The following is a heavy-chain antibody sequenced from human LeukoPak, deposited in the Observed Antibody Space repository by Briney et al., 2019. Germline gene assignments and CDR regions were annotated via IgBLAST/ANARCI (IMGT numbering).Heavy chain of an antibody. J-gene: IGHJ3*01. CDR1: GGSISIDYY. Sequence: SETLSLTCTVSGGSISIDYYWGWIRQTPGKGPGLEWIGYISYSGNTNYNASLRSRATISVDTSKNEFSLQLISVTAADTAIYFCARGRSNAFDVWGPGTVVTVSS. V-gene: IGHV4-30-4*01. CDR2: ISYSGNT. CDR3: ARGRSNAFDV. D-gene: IGHD5/OR15-5a*01.